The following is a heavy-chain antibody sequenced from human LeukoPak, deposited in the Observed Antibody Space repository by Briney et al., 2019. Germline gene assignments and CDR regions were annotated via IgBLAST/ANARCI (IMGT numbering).Heavy chain of an antibody. V-gene: IGHV1-69*05. CDR1: GGTFSKYA. Sequence: SVKVSCKASGGTFSKYALSWVRQAPGQGLEWMGAIIPFLHTSNYPPKFQDRVTITTDESTSTAYMDLSSLRSDDTAVYYCARAQAGNYDWPLDLWGQGTLVTVSS. CDR3: ARAQAGNYDWPLDL. CDR2: IIPFLHTS. J-gene: IGHJ5*02. D-gene: IGHD5-12*01.